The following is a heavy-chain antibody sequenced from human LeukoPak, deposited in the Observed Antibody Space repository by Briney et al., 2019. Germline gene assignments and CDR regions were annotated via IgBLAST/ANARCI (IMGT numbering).Heavy chain of an antibody. J-gene: IGHJ4*02. Sequence: GSLRLSCAASGFTFSSYGMSWVRQAPGKGLEWIGEINHSGSTNYNPSLKSRVTISVDTSKNQFSLKLSSVTAADTAVYYCASGAQSGYWGQGTLVTVSS. CDR1: GFTFSSYG. D-gene: IGHD1-26*01. CDR2: INHSGST. CDR3: ASGAQSGY. V-gene: IGHV4-34*01.